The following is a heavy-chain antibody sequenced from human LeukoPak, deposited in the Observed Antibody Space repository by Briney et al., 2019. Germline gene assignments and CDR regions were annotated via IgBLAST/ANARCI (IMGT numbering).Heavy chain of an antibody. CDR1: GFTFSSYA. V-gene: IGHV3-23*01. D-gene: IGHD5-18*01. J-gene: IGHJ5*02. CDR2: ISGSGGST. Sequence: GGSLRLSCAASGFTFSSYAMSWVRQAPGKGLECVSAISGSGGSTYYADSVKGRFTISRDNSKNTLYLQMNSLRAEDTAVYYCAKNPTAMVKFSYNWFDPWGQGTLVTVSS. CDR3: AKNPTAMVKFSYNWFDP.